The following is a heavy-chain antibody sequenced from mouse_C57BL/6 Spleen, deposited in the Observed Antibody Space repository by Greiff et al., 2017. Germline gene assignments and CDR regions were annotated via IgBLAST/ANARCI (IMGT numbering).Heavy chain of an antibody. CDR2: IHPNSGST. J-gene: IGHJ3*01. CDR1: GYTFTSYW. Sequence: QVQLQQPGAELVKPGASVKLSCKASGYTFTSYWMHWVKQRPGQGLEWIGMIHPNSGSTNYNEKFKSKATLTVDKSSSTAYMQLSSLTSEDSAVYYWARGTYYGSSQAWFAYWGQGTLVTVSA. D-gene: IGHD1-1*01. V-gene: IGHV1-64*01. CDR3: ARGTYYGSSQAWFAY.